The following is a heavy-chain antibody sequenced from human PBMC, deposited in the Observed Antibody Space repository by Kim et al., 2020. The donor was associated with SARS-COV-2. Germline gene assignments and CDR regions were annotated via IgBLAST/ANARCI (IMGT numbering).Heavy chain of an antibody. D-gene: IGHD5-12*01. V-gene: IGHV3-21*04. J-gene: IGHJ6*02. Sequence: GGSLRLSCAASGFTFSSYSMNWVRQAPGKGLEWVSSISSSSSYIYYADSVKGRFTISRDNAKNSLYLQMNSLRAEDTAVYYCARDQGYSGYYPIRDYYYYYGMDVWGQGTTVTVSS. CDR3: ARDQGYSGYYPIRDYYYYYGMDV. CDR1: GFTFSSYS. CDR2: ISSSSSYI.